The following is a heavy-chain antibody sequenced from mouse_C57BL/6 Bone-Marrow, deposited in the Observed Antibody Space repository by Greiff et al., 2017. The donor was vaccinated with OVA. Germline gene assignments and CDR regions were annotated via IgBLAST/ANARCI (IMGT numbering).Heavy chain of an antibody. J-gene: IGHJ2*01. CDR3: ARGVYYYGPGY. Sequence: EVKLVESGGGLVQSGRSLRLSCATSGFTFSDFYMEWVRQAPGKGLEWIAASRNKANDYTTEYSASVKGRFIVSRDTSQSILYLQMNALRAEDTAMYYCARGVYYYGPGYWGQGTTLTVSS. D-gene: IGHD1-1*01. CDR2: SRNKANDYTT. CDR1: GFTFSDFY. V-gene: IGHV7-1*01.